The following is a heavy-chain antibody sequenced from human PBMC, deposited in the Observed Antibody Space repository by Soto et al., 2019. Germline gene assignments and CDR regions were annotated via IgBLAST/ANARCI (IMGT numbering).Heavy chain of an antibody. CDR1: GGTFSSYA. J-gene: IGHJ6*02. Sequence: QVQLVQSGAEVKKPGSSVKVSCKASGGTFSSYAISWVRQAPGQGLEWMGGIIPIFGTANYAQKFQGRVTITADESTSTAYMELSSLRSEDTAVYYCALPLGLGYCSGGSCYLTAHFYYYGMDVWGQGTTVTVSS. V-gene: IGHV1-69*01. D-gene: IGHD2-15*01. CDR3: ALPLGLGYCSGGSCYLTAHFYYYGMDV. CDR2: IIPIFGTA.